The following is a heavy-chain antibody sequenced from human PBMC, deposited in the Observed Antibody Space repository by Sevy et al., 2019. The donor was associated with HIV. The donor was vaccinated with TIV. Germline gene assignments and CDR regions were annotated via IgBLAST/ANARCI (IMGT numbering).Heavy chain of an antibody. CDR3: AKEDYGGNLPNYFAS. CDR1: GFTFSDHG. J-gene: IGHJ4*01. CDR2: ISYEGNNR. V-gene: IGHV3-30*18. D-gene: IGHD4-17*01. Sequence: GGSLRLSCAASGFTFSDHGMHWVRQAPGKGLDWVAAISYEGNNRYYADSVKGRFTISRDNSKNTLYLQMDSVRPEDTAVYYCAKEDYGGNLPNYFASWGHGTRVTVSS.